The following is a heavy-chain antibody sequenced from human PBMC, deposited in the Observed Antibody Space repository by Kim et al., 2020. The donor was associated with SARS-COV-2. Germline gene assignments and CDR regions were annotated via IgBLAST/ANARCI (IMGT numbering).Heavy chain of an antibody. J-gene: IGHJ4*02. Sequence: SVKGRITITRDNSKNSLFLQMNSLRAEDTAIYYCAKDIARYFDWLSVFEYWGQGTLVTVPS. V-gene: IGHV3-33*06. D-gene: IGHD3-9*01. CDR3: AKDIARYFDWLSVFEY.